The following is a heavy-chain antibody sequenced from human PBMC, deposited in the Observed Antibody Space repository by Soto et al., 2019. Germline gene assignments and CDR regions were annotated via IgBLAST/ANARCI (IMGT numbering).Heavy chain of an antibody. J-gene: IGHJ4*02. CDR3: ARDEPGSGSYFDY. D-gene: IGHD3-10*01. CDR1: GFTFSSYS. Sequence: GGSLRLSCAASGFTFSSYSMNWVRQAPGKGLEWVSYISSSSSTIYYADSVKGRFTISRDNAKNSLYLQMHSLRAEDTAVYYCARDEPGSGSYFDYWGQGTLVTGSS. CDR2: ISSSSSTI. V-gene: IGHV3-48*01.